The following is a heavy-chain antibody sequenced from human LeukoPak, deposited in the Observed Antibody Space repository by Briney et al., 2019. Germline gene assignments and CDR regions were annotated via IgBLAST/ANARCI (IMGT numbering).Heavy chain of an antibody. CDR2: IYSGGGT. V-gene: IGHV3-66*01. Sequence: PGGSLRLSCAASGFIVSNNYMSWVRQAPGKGLEWVSVIYSGGGTYYGDSVKDRFTISRDNSKNTLYLQMNSLRAEDTAVYYCASGITGGHDAFDTWGQGTMVTVSS. CDR3: ASGITGGHDAFDT. J-gene: IGHJ3*02. D-gene: IGHD1-20*01. CDR1: GFIVSNNY.